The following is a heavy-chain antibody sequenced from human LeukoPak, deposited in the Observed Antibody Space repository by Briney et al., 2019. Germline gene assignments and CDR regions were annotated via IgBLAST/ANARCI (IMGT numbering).Heavy chain of an antibody. CDR2: ISYDGSNK. CDR1: GFTFSSYW. CDR3: AREYSSSWFYYYYYMDV. D-gene: IGHD6-6*01. Sequence: PGGSLRLSCAASGFTFSSYWMSWVRQAPGKGLEWVAVISYDGSNKYYADSVKGRFTISRDNSKNTLYLQMNSLRAEDTAVYYCAREYSSSWFYYYYYMDVWGKGTTVTVSS. V-gene: IGHV3-30*01. J-gene: IGHJ6*03.